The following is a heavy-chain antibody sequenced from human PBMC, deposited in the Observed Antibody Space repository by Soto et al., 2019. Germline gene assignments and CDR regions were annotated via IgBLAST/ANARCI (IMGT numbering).Heavy chain of an antibody. D-gene: IGHD6-19*01. CDR3: ARPFFLRIAVAPFQH. J-gene: IGHJ1*01. CDR2: IYYSGST. CDR1: GGSIRRSCYF. Sequence: SETLSLHCTVSGGSIRRSCYFWGWVRQPPGKGLEWIGSIYYSGSTYYNPSLKSRVTISVDTSKNQFSLKLSSVTAADTAVYYCARPFFLRIAVAPFQHWGQGTXVTVSS. V-gene: IGHV4-39*01.